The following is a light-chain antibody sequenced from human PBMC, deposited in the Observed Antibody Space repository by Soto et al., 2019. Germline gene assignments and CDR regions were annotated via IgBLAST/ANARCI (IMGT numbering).Light chain of an antibody. CDR2: EVS. Sequence: QSVLTQPASVSGSPGQSITISCTGSNSDIGGYNYVSWYQHHPGKAPKILIFEVSNRPSGVSNRFSGSKSCNTASLTISGLQAEDEADYYCSSYTGSSVVFGGGTKVTVL. CDR3: SSYTGSSVV. V-gene: IGLV2-14*01. J-gene: IGLJ2*01. CDR1: NSDIGGYNY.